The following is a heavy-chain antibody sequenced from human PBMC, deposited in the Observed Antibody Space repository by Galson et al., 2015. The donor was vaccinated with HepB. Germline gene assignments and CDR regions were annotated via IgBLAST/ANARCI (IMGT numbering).Heavy chain of an antibody. D-gene: IGHD3-10*01. CDR2: IYSGGST. CDR3: ARQYAYYYGSGSYFVAYYFDY. J-gene: IGHJ4*02. Sequence: LEWVSVIYSGGSTYYADSVKGRFTISRDNSKNTLYLQMNSLRAEDTAVYYCARQYAYYYGSGSYFVAYYFDYWGQGTLVTVSS. V-gene: IGHV3-53*01.